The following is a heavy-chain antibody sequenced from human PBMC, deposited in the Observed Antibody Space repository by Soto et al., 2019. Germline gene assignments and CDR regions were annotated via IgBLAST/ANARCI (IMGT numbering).Heavy chain of an antibody. Sequence: QVQLVQSGAEVKKPGASVKVSCKASGYTFTSYGISWVRQAPGQGLEWMGWISAYNGNTNYAQKLQGRVTMTTDTSTGTAYMELRSLRSDDTAVYYCAGGYPPIVLAAMYRDVDYWGQGTLVTVSS. D-gene: IGHD2-21*01. CDR2: ISAYNGNT. CDR1: GYTFTSYG. J-gene: IGHJ4*02. CDR3: AGGYPPIVLAAMYRDVDY. V-gene: IGHV1-18*01.